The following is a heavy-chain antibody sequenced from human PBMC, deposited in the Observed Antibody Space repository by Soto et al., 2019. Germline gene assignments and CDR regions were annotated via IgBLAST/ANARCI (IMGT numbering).Heavy chain of an antibody. J-gene: IGHJ6*03. CDR1: GFSLSTSGMC. V-gene: IGHV2-70*11. CDR2: IDWDDDK. D-gene: IGHD6-13*01. Sequence: SGPTLVNPTQTLTLTCTFSGFSLSTSGMCVSWIRQPPGKALEWLARIDWDDDKYYSTSLKTRLTISKDTSKNQVVLTMTNMDPVDTATYYCARILGRRQQLVLDYYYYMDVWGKGTAVTVSS. CDR3: ARILGRRQQLVLDYYYYMDV.